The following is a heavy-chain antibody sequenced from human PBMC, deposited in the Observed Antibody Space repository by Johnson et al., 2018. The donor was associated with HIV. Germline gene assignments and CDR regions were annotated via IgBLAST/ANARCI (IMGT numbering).Heavy chain of an antibody. CDR2: ISLDGGDK. J-gene: IGHJ3*02. V-gene: IGHV3-30*18. CDR1: GSSFSSYA. Sequence: VQLVESGGGLVQPGGSLRLSCAASGSSFSSYAMHWVRQSPGKGLEWVAVISLDGGDKYYADSVKGRFTISRDNSKSTFFLQMNSLTPEDTGVYYCAKERRAPRAFDIWGQGTMVTVSS. CDR3: AKERRAPRAFDI.